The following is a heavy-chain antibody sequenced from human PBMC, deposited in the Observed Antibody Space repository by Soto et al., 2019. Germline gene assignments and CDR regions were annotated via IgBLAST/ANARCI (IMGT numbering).Heavy chain of an antibody. Sequence: SETLSLTCAVSGGSISSGGYSWSWIRQPPGKGLEWIGYMYHSGSTYYNPSLKSRVTISIDRSKNQFSLKLSSVTAADTAVYYCARHVYCSGGSCYWFDPWGQGTLVTVSS. D-gene: IGHD2-15*01. CDR2: MYHSGST. V-gene: IGHV4-30-2*01. J-gene: IGHJ5*02. CDR1: GGSISSGGYS. CDR3: ARHVYCSGGSCYWFDP.